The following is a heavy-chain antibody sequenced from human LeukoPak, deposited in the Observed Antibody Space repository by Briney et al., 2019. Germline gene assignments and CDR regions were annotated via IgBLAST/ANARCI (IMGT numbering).Heavy chain of an antibody. D-gene: IGHD2-2*01. CDR3: ARLKCISTTCPSRYVMDV. V-gene: IGHV4-59*01. CDR2: IYYSGST. Sequence: PSETLSLTCSVSGGSISSYYWSWIRQPPGKGLEYIGYIYYSGSTNYNPSLKSRVTISVDTSKDQFSLNLTSVTAADTAVYYCARLKCISTTCPSRYVMDVWGQGTAVTVSS. CDR1: GGSISSYY. J-gene: IGHJ6*02.